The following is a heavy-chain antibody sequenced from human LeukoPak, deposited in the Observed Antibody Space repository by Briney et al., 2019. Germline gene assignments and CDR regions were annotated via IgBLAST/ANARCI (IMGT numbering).Heavy chain of an antibody. CDR3: ARGPGSAFDI. V-gene: IGHV4-34*01. J-gene: IGHJ3*02. CDR2: INHSGST. CDR1: GGSFSGYY. Sequence: KPSETLSLTCAVYGGSFSGYYWSWIRQPPGKGLEWIGEINHSGSTSYNPSLKSRVTISVDTSKNQFSLKLSSVTAADTAVYYCARGPGSAFDIWGQGTMVTVSS.